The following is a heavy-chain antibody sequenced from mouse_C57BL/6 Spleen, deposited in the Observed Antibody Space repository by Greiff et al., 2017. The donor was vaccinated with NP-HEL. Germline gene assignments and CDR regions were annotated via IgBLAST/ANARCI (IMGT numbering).Heavy chain of an antibody. D-gene: IGHD2-4*01. Sequence: EVQLVESGGGLVKPGGSLKLSCAASGFTFSSYTMSWVRQTPEKRLEWVATISGGGGNTYYPDSVKGRFTISRDNAKNTLYLQMSSLRSEDTALYYCARRDYDFDWYFDVWGTGTTVTVSS. CDR1: GFTFSSYT. J-gene: IGHJ1*03. CDR2: ISGGGGNT. V-gene: IGHV5-9*01. CDR3: ARRDYDFDWYFDV.